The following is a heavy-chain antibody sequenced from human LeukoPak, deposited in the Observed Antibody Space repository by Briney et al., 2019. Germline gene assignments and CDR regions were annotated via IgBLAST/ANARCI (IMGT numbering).Heavy chain of an antibody. J-gene: IGHJ4*02. CDR1: WFTFCSYG. CDR2: FRYDGSNK. CDR3: AKDLGEYQLPTYYFDY. Sequence: GSLRLPCAGSWFTFCSYGNNWGRQAPGQGVEWGAFFRYDGSNKYYADSVKGRFTISRDNSRNTLYLQMNSLRAEDTAVYYCAKDLGEYQLPTYYFDYWGQGTLVTVSS. D-gene: IGHD2-2*01. V-gene: IGHV3-30*02.